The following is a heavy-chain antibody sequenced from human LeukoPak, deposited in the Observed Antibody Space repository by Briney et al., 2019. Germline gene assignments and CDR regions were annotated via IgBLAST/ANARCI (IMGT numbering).Heavy chain of an antibody. CDR1: GFTFSSYS. Sequence: PGGSLRLSCAASGFTFSSYSMNWVRQAPGKGLERVSSISSSSSYIYYADSVKGRFTISRDNAKNSLYLQMNSLRAEDTAVYYCASVYPSRGGDSSGYYTRKWYFDLWGRGTLVTVSS. J-gene: IGHJ2*01. CDR3: ASVYPSRGGDSSGYYTRKWYFDL. V-gene: IGHV3-21*01. CDR2: ISSSSSYI. D-gene: IGHD3-22*01.